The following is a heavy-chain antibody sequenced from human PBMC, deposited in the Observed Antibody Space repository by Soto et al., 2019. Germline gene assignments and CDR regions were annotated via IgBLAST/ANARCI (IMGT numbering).Heavy chain of an antibody. D-gene: IGHD3-10*01. V-gene: IGHV1-8*01. J-gene: IGHJ6*02. CDR2: VNPISGNT. CDR1: GYTFTKYD. Sequence: QEQLEQSGAEVKKPGASMKVSCKASGYTFTKYDFNWVRQATGQGLEWMGWVNPISGNTETAQNFQGRVSLTMNTSTSTAFMELSSLRSGDTAVYYCATSRINMIRGVFYYGLDVWGHGTTLTVSS. CDR3: ATSRINMIRGVFYYGLDV.